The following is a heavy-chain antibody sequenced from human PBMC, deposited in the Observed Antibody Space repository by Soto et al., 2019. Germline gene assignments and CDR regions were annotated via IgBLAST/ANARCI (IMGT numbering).Heavy chain of an antibody. CDR3: AKLGAPIFGVVITDYYYGMDV. D-gene: IGHD3-3*01. Sequence: GGSLRLSCAASGFTFSSYAMSWVRQAPGKGLEWVSAISGSGGSTYYADSVKGRFTISRDNSKNTLYLKMNSLRAEDTAVYYFAKLGAPIFGVVITDYYYGMDVWGQGTTVTVSS. CDR1: GFTFSSYA. V-gene: IGHV3-23*01. J-gene: IGHJ6*02. CDR2: ISGSGGST.